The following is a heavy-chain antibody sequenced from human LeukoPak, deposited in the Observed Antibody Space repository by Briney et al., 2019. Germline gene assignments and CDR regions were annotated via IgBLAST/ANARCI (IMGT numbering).Heavy chain of an antibody. J-gene: IGHJ5*02. CDR3: ARLGGFGELLYSRWFDP. CDR2: IYYSGST. V-gene: IGHV4-59*08. D-gene: IGHD3-10*01. CDR1: GGSISSYY. Sequence: SETLSLTCTVSGGSISSYYWSWIRQPPGKGLEWIGYIYYSGSTNYNPSLESRVTISVDTSKNQFSLKLSSVTAADTAVYYCARLGGFGELLYSRWFDPWGQGTLVTVSS.